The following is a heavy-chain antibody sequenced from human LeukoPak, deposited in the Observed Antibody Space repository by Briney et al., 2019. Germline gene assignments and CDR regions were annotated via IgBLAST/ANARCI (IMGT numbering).Heavy chain of an antibody. D-gene: IGHD6-13*01. CDR1: GGTFSSYA. CDR2: IIPIFGTA. J-gene: IGHJ4*02. V-gene: IGHV1-69*06. Sequence: GASVKVSCKASGGTFSSYAISWVRQAPGQGLEWMGGIIPIFGTANYAQKFQGRVTITADKSTSTAYVELSSLRSEDTAVYYCARSAGYSSSWYGVFDYWGQGTLVTVSS. CDR3: ARSAGYSSSWYGVFDY.